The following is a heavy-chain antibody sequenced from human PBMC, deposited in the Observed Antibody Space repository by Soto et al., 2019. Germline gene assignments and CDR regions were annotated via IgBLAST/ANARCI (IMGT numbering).Heavy chain of an antibody. D-gene: IGHD2-15*01. J-gene: IGHJ6*02. Sequence: PSETLSLTCTVSGGSISSGDYYWSWIRQPPGKGLEWIGYIYYSGSTYYNPSLKSRVTISVDTSKNQFSLKLSSVTAADTAVYYCARDRENCSGGSCYRFYYYYGMDVWGQGTTVTVSS. CDR1: GGSISSGDYY. CDR3: ARDRENCSGGSCYRFYYYYGMDV. V-gene: IGHV4-30-4*01. CDR2: IYYSGST.